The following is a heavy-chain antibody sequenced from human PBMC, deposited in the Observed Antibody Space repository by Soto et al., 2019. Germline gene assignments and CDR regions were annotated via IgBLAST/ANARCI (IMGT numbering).Heavy chain of an antibody. CDR3: ARDRGPSSGYYPYWFDP. D-gene: IGHD3-22*01. V-gene: IGHV1-69*12. Sequence: QVQLVQSGAEVKKPGSSVKVSCKASGGTFSSYAISWVRQAPGQGLEWMGEIIPIFGTANYAQKFQGRVTITADESTSTVDMELSSLRSEDPAVYYCARDRGPSSGYYPYWFDPWGQGTLVTVSS. CDR1: GGTFSSYA. CDR2: IIPIFGTA. J-gene: IGHJ5*02.